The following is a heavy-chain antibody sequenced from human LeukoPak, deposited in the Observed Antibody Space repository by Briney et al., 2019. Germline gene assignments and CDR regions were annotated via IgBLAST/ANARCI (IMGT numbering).Heavy chain of an antibody. D-gene: IGHD3-22*01. CDR2: ISSSGST. J-gene: IGHJ3*02. CDR1: GGSISSYY. Sequence: SETLSLTCTISGGSISSYYWSWIRQPAGKGLEWIGRISSSGSTNYNPSLRSRVTISVDTSKNQFSLKLSSVTAADTAVYFCARGPYSYDSSGAFDIWGQGTMVTVSS. V-gene: IGHV4-4*07. CDR3: ARGPYSYDSSGAFDI.